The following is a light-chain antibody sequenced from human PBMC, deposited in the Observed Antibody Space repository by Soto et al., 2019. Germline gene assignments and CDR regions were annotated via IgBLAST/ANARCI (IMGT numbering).Light chain of an antibody. CDR2: GNS. J-gene: IGLJ2*01. CDR1: SSNIGAGYD. CDR3: QSYDSSLSGSV. V-gene: IGLV1-40*01. Sequence: QSVLTQPPSVSGAPGQRVTSSCTGSSSNIGAGYDVHWYQQLPGTAPKLLIYGNSNRPSGVPDRFSGSKSGTSASLAITGIQAEDEADYYCQSYDSSLSGSVFGGGTKVTVL.